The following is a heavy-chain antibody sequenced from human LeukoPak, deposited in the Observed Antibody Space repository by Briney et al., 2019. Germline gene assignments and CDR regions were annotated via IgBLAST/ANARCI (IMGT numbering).Heavy chain of an antibody. D-gene: IGHD1-26*01. CDR3: ARQGWDGGDCFDP. CDR2: ISGEGRYI. CDR1: GFTFFTYS. V-gene: IGHV3-21*06. J-gene: IGHJ5*02. Sequence: GGSLRLSCAASGFTFFTYSMNWVRQAPGKGLEWVSSISGEGRYIYYADSVKGRFTISRDNAKNSVFLHMNILRVEDTAVYYCARQGWDGGDCFDPWGQGTLVTVSS.